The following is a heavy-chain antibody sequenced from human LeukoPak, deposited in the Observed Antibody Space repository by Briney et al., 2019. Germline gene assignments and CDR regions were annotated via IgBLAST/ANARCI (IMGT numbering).Heavy chain of an antibody. J-gene: IGHJ6*02. CDR1: GYTFTGYY. D-gene: IGHD3-22*01. Sequence: GASVKVSCKASGYTFTGYYMHWVRQAPGQGLEWMGWINPNSGGANYAQKFQGRVTMTRDTSISTAYVELSRLRSDDTAVYYCARVIGLAYYDSSGYSYYGMDAWGQGTTVTVSS. V-gene: IGHV1-2*02. CDR3: ARVIGLAYYDSSGYSYYGMDA. CDR2: INPNSGGA.